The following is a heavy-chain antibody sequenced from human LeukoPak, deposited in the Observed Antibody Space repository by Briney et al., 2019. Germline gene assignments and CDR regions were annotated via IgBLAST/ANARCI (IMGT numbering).Heavy chain of an antibody. Sequence: SETLSLTCTVSGGSISSYYWSWIRQPPGKGLEWIGYIYYSGSTNYNPSLKSRVTISVDTSKNQFSLKLSSVTAADTAVYFCARGPYSYDSLGAFDIWGQGTMVTVSS. J-gene: IGHJ3*02. D-gene: IGHD3-22*01. CDR3: ARGPYSYDSLGAFDI. V-gene: IGHV4-59*08. CDR1: GGSISSYY. CDR2: IYYSGST.